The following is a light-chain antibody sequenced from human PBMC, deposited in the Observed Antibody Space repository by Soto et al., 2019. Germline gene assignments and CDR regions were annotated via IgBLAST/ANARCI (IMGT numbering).Light chain of an antibody. J-gene: IGKJ2*01. CDR3: QQYNKWPVT. V-gene: IGKV3-15*01. Sequence: EIVMTQSPATLSVSPGEKATLSCRASESFSNTLAWYQQKPGQAPRLLMYGVSTRATGIPARFSGSGSGTEFTLSINSLQSEDFAVYYCQQYNKWPVTFGQGTKLEIK. CDR1: ESFSNT. CDR2: GVS.